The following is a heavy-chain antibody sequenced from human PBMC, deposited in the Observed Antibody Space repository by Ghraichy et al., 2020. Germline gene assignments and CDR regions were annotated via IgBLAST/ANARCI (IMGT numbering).Heavy chain of an antibody. CDR2: MNPNNGNT. Sequence: ASVKVSCKASGYTFSSYDINWVRQATGQGLEWMGWMNPNNGNTGYAQKFQGRVTMTRDTSISTAYMELSSLRSEDTAVYYCVRSRSGLCLQCKDFWGQGTLVTVSS. CDR1: GYTFSSYD. CDR3: VRSRSGLCLQCKDF. D-gene: IGHD2-2*01. V-gene: IGHV1-8*01. J-gene: IGHJ4*02.